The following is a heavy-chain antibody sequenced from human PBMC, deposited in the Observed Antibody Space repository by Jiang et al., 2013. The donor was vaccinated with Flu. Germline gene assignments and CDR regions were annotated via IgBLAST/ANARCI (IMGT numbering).Heavy chain of an antibody. CDR2: ISAYNGNT. CDR1: GYTFTSYG. D-gene: IGHD2-2*01. Sequence: CGAEVKKPGASVKVSCKASGYTFTSYGISWVRQAPGQGLEWMGWISAYNGNTNYAQKLQGRVTMTTDTSTSTAYMELRSLRSDDTAVYYCARMTIHCSSTSCESGGYYYYGMDVWGQGTTVTVSS. V-gene: IGHV1-18*01. CDR3: ARMTIHCSSTSCESGGYYYYGMDV. J-gene: IGHJ6*02.